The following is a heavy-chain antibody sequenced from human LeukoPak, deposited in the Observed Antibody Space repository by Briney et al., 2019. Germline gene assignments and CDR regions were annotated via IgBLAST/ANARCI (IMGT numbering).Heavy chain of an antibody. CDR3: ARDKGYYGDYAVGY. CDR1: GYTFTSYG. CDR2: ISAYNGNT. J-gene: IGHJ4*02. D-gene: IGHD4-17*01. V-gene: IGHV1-18*01. Sequence: ASVKVSCKASGYTFTSYGISWVRQAPGQGLEWMGWISAYNGNTNYAQKLQGRVTMTTDTSTSTAYMELRSLRCDDTAVYCCARDKGYYGDYAVGYWGKGTLVTVSS.